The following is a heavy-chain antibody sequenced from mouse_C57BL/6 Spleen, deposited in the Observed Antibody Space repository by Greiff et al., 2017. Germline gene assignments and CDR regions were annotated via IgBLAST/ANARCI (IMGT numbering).Heavy chain of an antibody. Sequence: QVQLQQSGPELVKPGASVKISCKASGYTFTDYYINWVKQRPGQGLEWIGWIFPGSGSTYYNEKFKGKATLTVDKSSSTAYMLLSSLTSEDSAVYFCARDPRYYGSSYYYAMDYWGQGTSVTVSS. V-gene: IGHV1-75*01. CDR3: ARDPRYYGSSYYYAMDY. J-gene: IGHJ4*01. CDR2: IFPGSGST. CDR1: GYTFTDYY. D-gene: IGHD1-1*01.